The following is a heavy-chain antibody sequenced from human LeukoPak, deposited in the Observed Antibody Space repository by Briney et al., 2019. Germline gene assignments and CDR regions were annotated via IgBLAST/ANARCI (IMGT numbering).Heavy chain of an antibody. CDR1: GFTFTSYA. CDR3: AKDLGDSGPTPDSDY. CDR2: ISGSGGST. D-gene: IGHD1-26*01. Sequence: PGGSLRLSCAASGFTFTSYAMSWVRQAPGKGLEWVSVISGSGGSTHYADSVKGRFTISRDNSKNTLYLQMNSLRAEDTSVYYCAKDLGDSGPTPDSDYWGQGTLVTVSS. V-gene: IGHV3-23*01. J-gene: IGHJ4*02.